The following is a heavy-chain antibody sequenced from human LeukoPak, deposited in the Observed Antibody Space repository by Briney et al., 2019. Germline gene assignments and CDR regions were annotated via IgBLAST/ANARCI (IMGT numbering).Heavy chain of an antibody. J-gene: IGHJ4*02. CDR3: ASHYYDYIWGSYRPSDY. CDR2: INPNSGGT. Sequence: ASVKVSCKASGYTFTGYYMHWVRQAPGQGLEWMGWINPNSGGTNYAQKFQGRVTMTGDTSISTAYMELSRLRSDDTAVYYCASHYYDYIWGSYRPSDYWGQGTLVTVSS. D-gene: IGHD3-16*02. V-gene: IGHV1-2*02. CDR1: GYTFTGYY.